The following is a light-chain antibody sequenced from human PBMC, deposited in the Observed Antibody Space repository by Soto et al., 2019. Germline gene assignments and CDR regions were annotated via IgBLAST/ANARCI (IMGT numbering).Light chain of an antibody. CDR3: HQYNNWPQT. V-gene: IGKV3-15*01. J-gene: IGKJ1*01. Sequence: EIVMTQSPATLSVSPGERAALSCRASRSVSTNLAWYQQKPGQPPGLLIYGASTRDTGIPARFSGSGSETEFTLTISSLQSEDFAVYYCHQYNNWPQTFGQGTKVEI. CDR2: GAS. CDR1: RSVSTN.